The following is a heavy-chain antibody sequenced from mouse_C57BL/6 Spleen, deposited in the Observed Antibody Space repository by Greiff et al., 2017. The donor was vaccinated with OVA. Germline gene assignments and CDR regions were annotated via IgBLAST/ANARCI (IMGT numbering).Heavy chain of an antibody. Sequence: EVQLQESGPVLVKPGASVKMSCKASGYTFTDYYMNWVKQSHGKSLEWIGVINPYNGGTSYNQKFKGKATLTVDKSSSTAYMELNSLTSEDSAVYYCAKNDGYFPGFAYWGQGTLVTVSA. D-gene: IGHD2-3*01. J-gene: IGHJ3*01. CDR3: AKNDGYFPGFAY. CDR1: GYTFTDYY. CDR2: INPYNGGT. V-gene: IGHV1-19*01.